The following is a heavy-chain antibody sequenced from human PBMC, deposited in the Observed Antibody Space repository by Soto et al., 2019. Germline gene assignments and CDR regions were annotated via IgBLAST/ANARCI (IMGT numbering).Heavy chain of an antibody. CDR2: IYYSGST. J-gene: IGHJ6*02. V-gene: IGHV4-59*01. CDR3: AGVGIVGATRSHYYYYGMDV. CDR1: GGSISSYY. D-gene: IGHD1-26*01. Sequence: SETLSLTCTVSGGSISSYYWSWIRQPPGKGLEWIGYIYYSGSTNYNPSLKSRVTISVDTSKNQFSLKLSSVTAADTAVYYCAGVGIVGATRSHYYYYGMDVWGQGTTVTVSS.